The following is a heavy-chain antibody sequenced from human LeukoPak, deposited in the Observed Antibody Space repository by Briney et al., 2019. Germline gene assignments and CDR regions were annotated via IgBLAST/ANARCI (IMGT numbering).Heavy chain of an antibody. CDR1: GFTFSDYA. CDR2: ISGSGGST. CDR3: AKGSRSNGYYIDY. Sequence: GGSLRLSCAASGFTFSDYAMTWVRQAPGKGLEWVSAISGSGGSTYYADPVKGRFTISRDNSKNTGYLQLNSLRAEDTAVYYCAKGSRSNGYYIDYWGQGTLVTVSS. V-gene: IGHV3-23*01. J-gene: IGHJ4*02. D-gene: IGHD6-6*01.